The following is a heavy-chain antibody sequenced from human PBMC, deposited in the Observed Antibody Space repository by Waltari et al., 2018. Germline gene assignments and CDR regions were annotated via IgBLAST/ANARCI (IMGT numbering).Heavy chain of an antibody. D-gene: IGHD1-1*01. Sequence: EVQLVESGGGLVQPGGSLRGSCAASGCTYRSDWMRGARQAPGKGLEWVANIKQDGSEKYYVDSVKGRFTISRDNAKNSLYLQMNSLRAEDTAVYYCARAAELEEFDYWGQGTLVTVSS. CDR2: IKQDGSEK. CDR3: ARAAELEEFDY. V-gene: IGHV3-7*01. CDR1: GCTYRSDW. J-gene: IGHJ4*02.